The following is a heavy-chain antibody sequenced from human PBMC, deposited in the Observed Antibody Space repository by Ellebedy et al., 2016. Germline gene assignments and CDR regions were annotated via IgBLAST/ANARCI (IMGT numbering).Heavy chain of an antibody. CDR1: GFTFNVAG. D-gene: IGHD3-3*01. J-gene: IGHJ4*02. Sequence: GGSLRLXXAASGFTFNVAGMTWVRQAPGKGLEWVATIVFSGTAAYYSDSAKGRFIISRDNVKNLVFLQMNSLRVEDTAVYYCTRGGSEWSRDVWGQGTLVTVSS. CDR2: IVFSGTAA. V-gene: IGHV3-21*06. CDR3: TRGGSEWSRDV.